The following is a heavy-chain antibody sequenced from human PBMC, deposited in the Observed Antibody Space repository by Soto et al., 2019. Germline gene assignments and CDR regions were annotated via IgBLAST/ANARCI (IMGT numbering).Heavy chain of an antibody. CDR3: AKGGGSGIAVAEHFDY. CDR1: GFTFSSYA. Sequence: PGGSLRLSCAASGFTFSSYAMSWVRQAPGKGLEWVSAISGSGGSTYYADSVKGRFTISRDNSKNTLYLQMNSLRAEDTAVYYCAKGGGSGIAVAEHFDYWGQGTLVTVPQ. J-gene: IGHJ4*02. V-gene: IGHV3-23*01. CDR2: ISGSGGST. D-gene: IGHD6-19*01.